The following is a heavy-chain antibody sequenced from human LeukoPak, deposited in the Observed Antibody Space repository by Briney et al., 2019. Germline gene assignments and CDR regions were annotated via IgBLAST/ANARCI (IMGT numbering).Heavy chain of an antibody. J-gene: IGHJ4*02. CDR1: GFTFSSYG. Sequence: PGGSLRLSCAASGFTFSSYGMHWVRQAPGKGLEWVAFIRYDGSNKYYADSVKGRFTISRDNSKNTLYLQMNSLRAEDTAVYYCAKAGASLFGVVILLCDYWGQGTLVTVSS. CDR3: AKAGASLFGVVILLCDY. D-gene: IGHD3-3*01. CDR2: IRYDGSNK. V-gene: IGHV3-30*02.